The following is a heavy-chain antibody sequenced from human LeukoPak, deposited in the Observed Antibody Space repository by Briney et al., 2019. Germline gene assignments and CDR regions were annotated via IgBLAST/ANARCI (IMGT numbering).Heavy chain of an antibody. J-gene: IGHJ4*02. CDR1: GGSFSSYY. V-gene: IGHV4-4*07. D-gene: IGHD5-12*01. CDR3: ARDDGYESFDY. CDR2: IYTSGST. Sequence: SETLSLTCAVYGGSFSSYYWSWIRQPAGKGLEWIGRIYTSGSTNYNPSLKSRVTMSVDTSKNQFSLKLSSVTAADTAVYYCARDDGYESFDYWGQGTLVTVSS.